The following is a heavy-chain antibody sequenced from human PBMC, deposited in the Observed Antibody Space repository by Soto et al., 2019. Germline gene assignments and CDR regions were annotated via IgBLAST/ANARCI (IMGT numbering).Heavy chain of an antibody. CDR2: ISARGGSS. J-gene: IGHJ4*02. V-gene: IGHV3-23*01. Sequence: EVHLLESGGGLVQPGGSLRLSCAASGFSFNYNAMGWVRQAPGKGLEWVSVISARGGSSYFADSVKGRFTSSRDNSKNVLLLEMNSLRAEDTAIYFCAKGSIEYSASVGNWGQGTLVIVSS. CDR1: GFSFNYNA. D-gene: IGHD5-12*01. CDR3: AKGSIEYSASVGN.